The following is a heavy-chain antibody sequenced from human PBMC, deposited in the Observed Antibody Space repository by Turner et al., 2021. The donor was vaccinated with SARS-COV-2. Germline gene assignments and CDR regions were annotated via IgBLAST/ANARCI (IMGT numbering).Heavy chain of an antibody. D-gene: IGHD3-22*01. CDR3: ARDSFGYYDSSGYYLGGFDY. J-gene: IGHJ4*02. CDR2: ISSSSRYI. CDR1: GFTFSSYS. Sequence: VQLVESGGGLVKPGGSLSLSCAASGFTFSSYSTNWVRQAPGKGLAWVSSISSSSRYIYYADSGKGRFTISSDNAKNSLYLQMNSRRAEDTAVYYCARDSFGYYDSSGYYLGGFDYWGQGTLVTVSS. V-gene: IGHV3-21*01.